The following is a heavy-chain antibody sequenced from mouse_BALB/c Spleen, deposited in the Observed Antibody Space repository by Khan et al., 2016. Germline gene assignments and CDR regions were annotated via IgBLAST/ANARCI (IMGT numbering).Heavy chain of an antibody. CDR3: ARGYGNYVNWYFDV. J-gene: IGHJ1*01. CDR1: GYSFTGYN. Sequence: IQLVQSGPELEKPGASVKISCKASGYSFTGYNMNWVKQSNGKSLEWIGNIDPYYGGTSYNQKFKGKATLTVDQSSSTAYMQLKSLTSEDSAVYYCARGYGNYVNWYFDVWGAGTTVTVSS. CDR2: IDPYYGGT. D-gene: IGHD2-10*02. V-gene: IGHV1-39*01.